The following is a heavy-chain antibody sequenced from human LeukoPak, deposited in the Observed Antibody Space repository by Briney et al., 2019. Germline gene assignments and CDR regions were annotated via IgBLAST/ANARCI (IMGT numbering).Heavy chain of an antibody. J-gene: IGHJ4*02. D-gene: IGHD3-10*01. CDR1: GYTFTTYY. Sequence: GASVTVSCKASGYTFTTYYMHWVRQAPGQGLEWMGIINPSGGSTSYAQKFQGRVTMTRDTSTSTVYMELSSLRSEDTAVYYCARAMADFSYFDYWGQGTLVTVSS. V-gene: IGHV1-46*01. CDR3: ARAMADFSYFDY. CDR2: INPSGGST.